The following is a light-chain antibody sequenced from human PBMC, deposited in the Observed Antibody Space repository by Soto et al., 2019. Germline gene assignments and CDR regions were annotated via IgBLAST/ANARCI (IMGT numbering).Light chain of an antibody. CDR2: GAS. V-gene: IGKV3-20*01. J-gene: IGKJ1*01. CDR1: QSVSSGY. Sequence: EIVLTQSPGTLSLSPGERATLSCRASQSVSSGYLAWYQQKPGQAPRLLIYGASSRATGIPDRFSGSGSGTDFTLTISRLEPEDFAVYYCQQYGSSPYVAFGQGTKVEIK. CDR3: QQYGSSPYVA.